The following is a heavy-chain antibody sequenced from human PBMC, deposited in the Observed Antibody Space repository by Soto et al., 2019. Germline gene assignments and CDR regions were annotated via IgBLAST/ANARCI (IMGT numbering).Heavy chain of an antibody. Sequence: QVQLVQSGTEVKPPGSSVKVSCKASGDTFSFYTINWVRQAPGLGLEWVGRINPIVNMSNIAQEVQGRVSRTADKATSTAYLELRSLRSDDTAMYFCASSYGSGYRAFDYWGQGALVIVSS. J-gene: IGHJ4*02. CDR2: INPIVNMS. D-gene: IGHD3-10*01. V-gene: IGHV1-69*02. CDR1: GDTFSFYT. CDR3: ASSYGSGYRAFDY.